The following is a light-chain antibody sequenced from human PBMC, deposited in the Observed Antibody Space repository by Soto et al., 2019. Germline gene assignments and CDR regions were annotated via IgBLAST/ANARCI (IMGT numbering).Light chain of an antibody. CDR3: QQYYSLPLT. Sequence: DIVMTQSPDSLALSLGERATINCKSSQTVLYTSNNKNYSGWYQQRPGQPPKLLIYWASTRESGVPDRFSGSGSATDFTLTISSLQAEDVAVYYCQQYYSLPLTFGGGTKVEIK. CDR1: QTVLYTSNNKNY. V-gene: IGKV4-1*01. CDR2: WAS. J-gene: IGKJ4*01.